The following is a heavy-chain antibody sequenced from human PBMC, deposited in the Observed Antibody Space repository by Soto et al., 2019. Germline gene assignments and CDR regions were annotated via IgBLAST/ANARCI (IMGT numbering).Heavy chain of an antibody. D-gene: IGHD1-26*01. J-gene: IGHJ4*02. V-gene: IGHV5-10-1*01. Sequence: SPSFQGHVTISADKSISTAYLQWSSLKASDTAMYYCARKVGATTFDYWGQGTLVTGSS. CDR3: ARKVGATTFDY.